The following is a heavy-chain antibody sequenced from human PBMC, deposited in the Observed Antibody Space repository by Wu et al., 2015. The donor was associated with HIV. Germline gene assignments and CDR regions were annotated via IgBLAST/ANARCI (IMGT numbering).Heavy chain of an antibody. CDR1: GYTFISYD. CDR2: MNPNSGNT. V-gene: IGHV1-8*01. J-gene: IGHJ5*02. Sequence: QVQLVQSGAEVKKPGASVKVSCKASGYTFISYDINWVRQATGQGLEWMGWMNPNSGNTGFAQKFQGRVTMTRNTSISTAYMELSSLRSDDTAVYYCARGYYVWGSYRYTQMLNPWGQGTLVTVSS. CDR3: ARGYYVWGSYRYTQMLNP. D-gene: IGHD3-16*02.